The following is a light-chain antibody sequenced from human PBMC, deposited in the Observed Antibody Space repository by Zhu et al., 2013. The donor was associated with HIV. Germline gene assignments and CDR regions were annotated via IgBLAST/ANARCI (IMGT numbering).Light chain of an antibody. CDR1: TSNIGAHYD. J-gene: IGLJ2*01. Sequence: QSVLTQPPSVSGAPGQRVTISCAGSTSNIGAHYDVHWYQHLPGTAPKLLIYNNNNRPSGVPDRFSGSKSGTSASLAISGLRSEDEADYYCAAWDDSLSGLVFGGGTKVTVL. CDR3: AAWDDSLSGLV. V-gene: IGLV1-40*01. CDR2: NNN.